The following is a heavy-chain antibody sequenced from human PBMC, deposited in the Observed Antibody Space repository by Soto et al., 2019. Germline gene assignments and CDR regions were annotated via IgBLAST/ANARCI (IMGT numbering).Heavy chain of an antibody. Sequence: QVQLVQSGAEVKKLGSSVKVSCKASGGTFSSYAISWVRQAPGQGLEWMGGIIPIFGTANYAQKFQGRVTITADESTSTAYMELSSLRSEDTAVYYCARDARVGYYDSSGYPDWGQGTLVTVSS. CDR1: GGTFSSYA. D-gene: IGHD3-22*01. CDR3: ARDARVGYYDSSGYPD. CDR2: IIPIFGTA. J-gene: IGHJ4*02. V-gene: IGHV1-69*12.